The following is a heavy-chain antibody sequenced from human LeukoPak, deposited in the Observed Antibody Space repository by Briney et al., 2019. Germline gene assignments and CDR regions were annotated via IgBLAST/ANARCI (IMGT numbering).Heavy chain of an antibody. D-gene: IGHD1-26*01. CDR2: INWNGGST. V-gene: IGHV3-20*04. Sequence: SGGSLRLSCAASGFTFDDYGMIWVRQAPGKGLEWVSGINWNGGSTGYADSVKGRFTISRDNAKNSLYLQMNSLRAEDTALYYCASGGIYYGAAFDFWGQGTLVTVSS. J-gene: IGHJ4*02. CDR1: GFTFDDYG. CDR3: ASGGIYYGAAFDF.